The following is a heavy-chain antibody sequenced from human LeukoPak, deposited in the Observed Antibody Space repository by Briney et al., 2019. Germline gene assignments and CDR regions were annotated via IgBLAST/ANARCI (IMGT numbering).Heavy chain of an antibody. D-gene: IGHD6-19*01. CDR2: ISYDGSNK. Sequence: GSLKLSCSASGFTFSNYGMHWVRQAPGKGLEWVAVISYDGSNKYYADSVKGRFTISRDNSKNTLYLQMNSLRAEDTAVYYCAKGRHSSGWKSYFDYWGQGTLVTVSS. J-gene: IGHJ4*02. CDR1: GFTFSNYG. CDR3: AKGRHSSGWKSYFDY. V-gene: IGHV3-30*18.